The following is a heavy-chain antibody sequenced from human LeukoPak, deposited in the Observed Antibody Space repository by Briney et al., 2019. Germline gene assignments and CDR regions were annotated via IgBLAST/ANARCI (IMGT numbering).Heavy chain of an antibody. V-gene: IGHV3-21*01. J-gene: IGHJ4*02. CDR1: GFTFSSYG. Sequence: GGSLRLSCAASGFTFSSYGMSWVRQAPGKGLEWVSSISSSSYIYYADSVKGRFTISRDNAKNSLYLQMNSLRAEDTAVYYCVRDSLPESTVFDYWGQGTLVTVSS. CDR3: VRDSLPESTVFDY. CDR2: ISSSSYI. D-gene: IGHD2-8*02.